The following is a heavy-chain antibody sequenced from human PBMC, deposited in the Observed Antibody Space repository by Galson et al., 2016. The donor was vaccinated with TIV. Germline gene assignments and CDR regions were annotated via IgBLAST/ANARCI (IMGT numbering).Heavy chain of an antibody. V-gene: IGHV4-61*02. J-gene: IGHJ4*02. CDR3: ARASFGSGTYYHYFDF. D-gene: IGHD3-10*01. CDR1: GASIRGGNYY. Sequence: TLSLTCTVSGASIRGGNYYWSWIRQSAGKGLEWIGRFYSSGNSDYKPSLRRRVTISGDKSKNQVSLTLPSVTAADTAVYYCARASFGSGTYYHYFDFWGPGILVTVSP. CDR2: FYSSGNS.